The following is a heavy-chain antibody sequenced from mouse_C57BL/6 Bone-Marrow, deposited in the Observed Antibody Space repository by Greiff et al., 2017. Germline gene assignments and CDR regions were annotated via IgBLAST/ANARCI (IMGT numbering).Heavy chain of an antibody. D-gene: IGHD1-1*01. CDR3: ARHAAVVARDWYFDV. V-gene: IGHV5-2*01. CDR1: EYEFPSHD. CDR2: INSDGGST. Sequence: EVKVVESGGGLVQPGESLKLSCESNEYEFPSHDMSWVRKTPEKRLELVAAINSDGGSTYYPDTMERRFIISRDNTKKTLYLQMSSLRSEDTALYYCARHAAVVARDWYFDVWGTGTTVTVSS. J-gene: IGHJ1*03.